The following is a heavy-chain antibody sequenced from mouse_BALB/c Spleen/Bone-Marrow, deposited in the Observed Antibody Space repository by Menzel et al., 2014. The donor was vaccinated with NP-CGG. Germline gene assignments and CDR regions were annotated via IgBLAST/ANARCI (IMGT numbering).Heavy chain of an antibody. CDR2: IYPGDGDT. CDR3: ARGGISVDY. J-gene: IGHJ2*01. Sequence: VQRVESGAELVRPGSSVKISCKASGYAFSVYWMNWVEQRPGQGLEWIGQIYPGDGDTNYNGKFKGRATLTADKSSNTAYMQLSSLTSEDSAVYFCARGGISVDYCGQGTTLTVSS. V-gene: IGHV1-80*01. CDR1: GYAFSVYW.